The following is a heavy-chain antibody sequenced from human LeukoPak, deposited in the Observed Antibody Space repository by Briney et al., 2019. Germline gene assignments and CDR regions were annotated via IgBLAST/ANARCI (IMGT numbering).Heavy chain of an antibody. V-gene: IGHV3-30*02. D-gene: IGHD6-6*01. CDR2: IRYDGNNE. CDR1: GFTFSRYG. Sequence: GGSLRLSCAASGFTFSRYGIHWVRQAPGKGLEWVAFIRYDGNNEYYADSVKGRFTISRDNSKNTLSLQMNSLRPEDTAVYYCVKDFSPPYSSSSTLAFDIWGQGTMVTVSS. CDR3: VKDFSPPYSSSSTLAFDI. J-gene: IGHJ3*02.